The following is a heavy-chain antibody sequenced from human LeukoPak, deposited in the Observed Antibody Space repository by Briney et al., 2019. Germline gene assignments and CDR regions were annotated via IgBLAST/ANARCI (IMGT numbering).Heavy chain of an antibody. Sequence: GGSLRLSCAASGFTFSSYAMSWVRQAPGKGLEWVSAISGSGGSTYFADSVKGRFTISRDNSKNTLYLQMNSLRAEDTAVYYCAKDCAPEYGAVACLFDYWGQGTLVTVSS. D-gene: IGHD6-19*01. V-gene: IGHV3-23*01. J-gene: IGHJ4*02. CDR2: ISGSGGST. CDR3: AKDCAPEYGAVACLFDY. CDR1: GFTFSSYA.